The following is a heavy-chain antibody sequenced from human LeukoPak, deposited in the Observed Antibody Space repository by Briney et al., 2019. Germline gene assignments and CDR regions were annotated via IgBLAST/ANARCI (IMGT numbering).Heavy chain of an antibody. CDR3: ASCTNGVCYPGYYFDY. Sequence: SVKVSCKASGGIYSSYAIRWVRQAPGRGLEWMGGNIPIFGTANYAQKCQGRVTITTDESTSTAYMELSSLRSEDTAVYYCASCTNGVCYPGYYFDYWGQGTLVTVSS. V-gene: IGHV1-69*05. CDR1: GGIYSSYA. J-gene: IGHJ4*02. CDR2: NIPIFGTA. D-gene: IGHD2-8*01.